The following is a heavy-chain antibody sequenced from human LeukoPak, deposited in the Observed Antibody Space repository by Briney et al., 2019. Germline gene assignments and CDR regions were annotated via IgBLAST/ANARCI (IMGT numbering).Heavy chain of an antibody. V-gene: IGHV1-69*04. CDR3: RTGPRDYFDY. CDR2: IIPILGIA. D-gene: IGHD1-1*01. Sequence: SVKVSCKASGGTFSSYAISWVRQAPGQGLEWMGRIIPILGIANYAQKFQGRVTITADKSTSTAYMELSSLRSEDTAVYYCRTGPRDYFDYWGQGTLVTVSS. J-gene: IGHJ4*01. CDR1: GGTFSSYA.